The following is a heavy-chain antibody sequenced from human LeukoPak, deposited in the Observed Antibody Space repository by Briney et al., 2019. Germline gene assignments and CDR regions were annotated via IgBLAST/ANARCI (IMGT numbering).Heavy chain of an antibody. Sequence: SETLSLTCTVSGYSISSGYYWVWIRQTPGKGLEWIGSIYRSGSTNYNPSLKSRVTISVDTSKNQFSLKVNSVTAADTAVYYCARAPYYYYYYMDVWGKGTTVTVSS. CDR3: ARAPYYYYYYMDV. J-gene: IGHJ6*03. V-gene: IGHV4-38-2*02. CDR2: IYRSGST. CDR1: GYSISSGYY.